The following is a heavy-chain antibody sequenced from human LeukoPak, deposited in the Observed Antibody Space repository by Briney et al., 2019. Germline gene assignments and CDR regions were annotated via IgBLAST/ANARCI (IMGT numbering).Heavy chain of an antibody. CDR3: ARDKGGSGYDHLDS. CDR2: TYYRSKWYN. J-gene: IGHJ4*02. V-gene: IGHV6-1*01. D-gene: IGHD5-12*01. CDR1: GDSVSTNSAA. Sequence: SQTLSLTCAISGDSVSTNSAAWNWIRQSPSTGLEWLGRTYYRSKWYNDYAVSVKSRITINPATSKNQFSLQPNSVTPEDTAVYYCARDKGGSGYDHLDSWGQGTLVTVSS.